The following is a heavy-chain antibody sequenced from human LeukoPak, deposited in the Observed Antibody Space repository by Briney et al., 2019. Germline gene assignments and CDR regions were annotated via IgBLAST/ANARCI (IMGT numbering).Heavy chain of an antibody. CDR2: ISFDGSNK. Sequence: GSLRLSCAASGFTFNTYAMHWVRQAPGTGLEWVAVISFDGSNKYYSDSVKGRFTISRDNSKNTMYMKMNSLRAEDTAVYYCARESGYSYGRFNYWGQGTLVTVSS. J-gene: IGHJ4*02. D-gene: IGHD5-18*01. CDR1: GFTFNTYA. V-gene: IGHV3-30*04. CDR3: ARESGYSYGRFNY.